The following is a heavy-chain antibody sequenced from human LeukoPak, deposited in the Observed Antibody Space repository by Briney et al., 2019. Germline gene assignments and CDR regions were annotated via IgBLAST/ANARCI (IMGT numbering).Heavy chain of an antibody. V-gene: IGHV3-15*04. D-gene: IGHD1-7*01. CDR3: TTDEDWNYARKDV. Sequence: GGSLRLSCSASGFTFNYAWMSWVRQVPGKGLEWVGQTVSEIDGGTTDYAAPVKGRFTISRDDSKSTLYLQMNSLKIEDTAVYYCTTDEDWNYARKDVWGQGATVIVSS. CDR1: GFTFNYAW. CDR2: TVSEIDGGTT. J-gene: IGHJ6*02.